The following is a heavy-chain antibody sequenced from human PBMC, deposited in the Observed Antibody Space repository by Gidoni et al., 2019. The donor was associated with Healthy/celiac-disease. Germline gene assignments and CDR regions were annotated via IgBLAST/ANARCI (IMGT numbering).Heavy chain of an antibody. D-gene: IGHD3-16*02. CDR2: IWYDGSNK. Sequence: QVQLVESGGGVVQPGRSLRLSCAASGFTFSSYGMHWVRQAPGKGLEWVAVIWYDGSNKYYAYAVKGRFTISRDNSKNTLYLQMNSLRAEDTAVYYCARGEDDYVWGSYRLLGMDVWGQGTTVTVSS. J-gene: IGHJ6*02. CDR3: ARGEDDYVWGSYRLLGMDV. CDR1: GFTFSSYG. V-gene: IGHV3-33*01.